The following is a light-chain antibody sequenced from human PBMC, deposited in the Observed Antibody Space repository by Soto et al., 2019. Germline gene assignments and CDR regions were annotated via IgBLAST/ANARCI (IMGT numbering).Light chain of an antibody. V-gene: IGKV3-15*01. CDR1: QSVSSD. CDR2: DAS. Sequence: EIVKTQSPATLSVSPGERATLSCRASQSVSSDLAWYQQKPGQAPSLLIYDASTRATGVPARFSGSGSGTEFTLTISSLQSEDFAVYYCQQYKKWPTITFGQGTRLEIK. J-gene: IGKJ5*01. CDR3: QQYKKWPTIT.